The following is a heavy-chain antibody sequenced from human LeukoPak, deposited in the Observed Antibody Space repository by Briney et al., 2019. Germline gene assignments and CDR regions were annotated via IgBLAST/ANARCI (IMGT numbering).Heavy chain of an antibody. CDR2: ISYDGSNK. CDR1: GFTFSSYG. D-gene: IGHD3-16*02. CDR3: AKDPIIG. J-gene: IGHJ4*02. Sequence: GRSLRLSCAASGFTFSSYGMHWVRQAPGKGLEWVAVISYDGSNKYYADSVKGRCTISRDNSKNTLYLQMNSLRAEDTAVYYCAKDPIIGWGQGTLVTVSS. V-gene: IGHV3-30*18.